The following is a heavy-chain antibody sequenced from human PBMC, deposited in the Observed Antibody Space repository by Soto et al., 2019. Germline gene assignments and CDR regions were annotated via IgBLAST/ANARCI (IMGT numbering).Heavy chain of an antibody. CDR1: GYTFTGYY. V-gene: IGHV1-2*02. D-gene: IGHD3-3*01. Sequence: ASVKVSCKASGYTFTGYYMHWVRQAPGQGLEWMGWINPNSGGTNYAQKFQGRVTMTRDTSISTAYMELSRLRSDDTAVYYCATEIGDFWSGPSGGRDVWGQGTTVTVSS. J-gene: IGHJ6*02. CDR2: INPNSGGT. CDR3: ATEIGDFWSGPSGGRDV.